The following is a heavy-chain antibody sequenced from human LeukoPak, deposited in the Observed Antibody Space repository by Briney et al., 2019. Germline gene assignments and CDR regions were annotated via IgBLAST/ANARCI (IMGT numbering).Heavy chain of an antibody. CDR3: ARDSYYFGSGSDNTPYNWFDP. V-gene: IGHV4-4*02. CDR2: IYHSGST. J-gene: IGHJ5*02. CDR1: RGSISSNNW. Sequence: PSETLFLTCAVSRGSISSNNWWSWVRQPPGKRLEWIAEIYHSGSTNYNPSLKSRVTISVDKSKNQFSLKLSSVTAADTAMYYCARDSYYFGSGSDNTPYNWFDPWGQGTLVTVSS. D-gene: IGHD3-10*01.